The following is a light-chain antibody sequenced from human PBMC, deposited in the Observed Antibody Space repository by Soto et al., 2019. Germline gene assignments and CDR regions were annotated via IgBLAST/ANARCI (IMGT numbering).Light chain of an antibody. CDR1: TSNLGAGYD. V-gene: IGLV1-40*01. CDR3: SSYTSSSFVV. CDR2: GNR. J-gene: IGLJ2*01. Sequence: QSVLTQPPSVSGAPGQRVTLSCTGNTSNLGAGYDVHWYQQLPGAAPKLVIFGNRNRPSGVPERFSGSKSGTSASLAITGLQAEDEADYYCSSYTSSSFVVFGGGTKLTVL.